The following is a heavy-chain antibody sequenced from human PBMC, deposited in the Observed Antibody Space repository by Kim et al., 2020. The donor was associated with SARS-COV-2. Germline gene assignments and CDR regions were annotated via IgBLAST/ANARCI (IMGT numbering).Heavy chain of an antibody. Sequence: SETLSLTCTVSGGSISSGSYYWSWIRQPAGKGLEWIGRIYTSGSTNYNPSLKSRVTISVDTSKNQFSLKLSSVTAADTAVYYCARDLGSTYYYDSSGQPEAPWGQGTLVTVSS. J-gene: IGHJ5*02. D-gene: IGHD3-22*01. CDR2: IYTSGST. CDR3: ARDLGSTYYYDSSGQPEAP. CDR1: GGSISSGSYY. V-gene: IGHV4-61*02.